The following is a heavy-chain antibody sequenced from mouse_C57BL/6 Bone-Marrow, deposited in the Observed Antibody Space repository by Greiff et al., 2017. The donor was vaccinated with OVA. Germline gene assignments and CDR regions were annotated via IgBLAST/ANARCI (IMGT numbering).Heavy chain of an antibody. D-gene: IGHD3-2*02. Sequence: QVQLQQPGAELVKPGASVQMSCKASGYTFTSYWITWVKQRPGQGLEWIGDIYPGSGSTNYNEKFKSKATLTVDTSSSTAYMQLSSLTSEDSAVYYGAREAASSGLFAYWGQGTLVTVSA. CDR3: AREAASSGLFAY. V-gene: IGHV1-55*01. CDR2: IYPGSGST. J-gene: IGHJ3*01. CDR1: GYTFTSYW.